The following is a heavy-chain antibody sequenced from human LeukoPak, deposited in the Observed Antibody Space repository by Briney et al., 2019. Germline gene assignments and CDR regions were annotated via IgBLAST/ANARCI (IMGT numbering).Heavy chain of an antibody. CDR1: GGSISRSSYY. J-gene: IGHJ4*02. V-gene: IGHV4-39*07. CDR3: ARVVEMATIAEMAFGY. Sequence: SETLSLTCTVSGGSISRSSYYWGWIRRPPGKGLEWIGSIYYSGSTYYNPSLKSRVTISVDTSKNQFSLKLSSVTAADTAVYYCARVVEMATIAEMAFGYWGQGTLVTVSS. CDR2: IYYSGST. D-gene: IGHD5-24*01.